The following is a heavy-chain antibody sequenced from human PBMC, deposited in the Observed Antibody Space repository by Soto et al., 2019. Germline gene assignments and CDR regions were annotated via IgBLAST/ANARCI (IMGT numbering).Heavy chain of an antibody. CDR2: IYFSGST. Sequence: VQLQESGPGLVRPSEPLSLTCTVSGGSISSGNFYWSWIRQPPGKGLEWIGYIYFSGSTSYSPSLKSRLTISLNTSNNQFSLKLTSVTAADTAVYYCAHDSHGGNTYFDLWGQGALVTVSS. CDR1: GGSISSGNFY. V-gene: IGHV4-30-4*01. J-gene: IGHJ4*02. CDR3: AHDSHGGNTYFDL. D-gene: IGHD1-26*01.